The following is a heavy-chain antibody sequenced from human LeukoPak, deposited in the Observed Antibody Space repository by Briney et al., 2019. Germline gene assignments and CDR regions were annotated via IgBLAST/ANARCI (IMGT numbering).Heavy chain of an antibody. CDR1: GFTFSTYS. Sequence: GGSLRLSCAASGFTFSTYSMNWVRQAPGKGLEWVSSISSSSSYMYYADSVKGRFTISRDNAKNSLYLQKNSLRAEDTAVYYCARVLTAPHDGAWGQGTLVTVSS. D-gene: IGHD1-1*01. CDR2: ISSSSSYM. V-gene: IGHV3-21*01. J-gene: IGHJ5*02. CDR3: ARVLTAPHDGA.